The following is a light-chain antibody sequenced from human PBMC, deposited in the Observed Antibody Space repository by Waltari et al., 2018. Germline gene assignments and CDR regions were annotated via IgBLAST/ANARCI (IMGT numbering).Light chain of an antibody. CDR2: GAS. J-gene: IGKJ2*01. CDR1: QSVSSN. V-gene: IGKV3-15*01. Sequence: EIVMTQSPATLSVSPGERATLSCRASQSVSSNLAWYQQKPGQAPRLLIYGASTRATGIPARFSGSGSGTEFTLTISSLQSEDFAVYYCQQYYSTPYTFGLGTKLEIK. CDR3: QQYYSTPYT.